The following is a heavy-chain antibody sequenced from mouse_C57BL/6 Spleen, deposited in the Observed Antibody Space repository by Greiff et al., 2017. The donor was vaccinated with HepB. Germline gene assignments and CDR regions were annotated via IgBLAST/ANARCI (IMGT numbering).Heavy chain of an antibody. V-gene: IGHV1-59*01. J-gene: IGHJ1*03. Sequence: QVQLQQSGAELVRPGTSVKLSCKASGYTFTSYWMHWVKQRPGQGLEWIGVIDPSDSYTNYNQKFKGKATLTVDTSSSTAYMQLSSLTSEDSAVYYCARKERYFEVWGTGTTVTVSS. CDR1: GYTFTSYW. CDR3: ARKERYFEV. CDR2: IDPSDSYT.